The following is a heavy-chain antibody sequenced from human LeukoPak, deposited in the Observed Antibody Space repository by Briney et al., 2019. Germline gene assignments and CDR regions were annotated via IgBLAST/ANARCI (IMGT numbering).Heavy chain of an antibody. J-gene: IGHJ6*02. CDR1: GFTVSSTY. CDR3: ARDPGSGYFL. D-gene: IGHD3-3*01. V-gene: IGHV3-53*01. CDR2: IYRGGKI. Sequence: GGSLRLSCAASGFTVSSTYMSWVRQAPGKGLEWVSVIYRGGKIYYIDSVKGRFTISRDTSKNTLYLQMNSLRAEDTAVYYCARDPGSGYFLWGQGTTVTVSS.